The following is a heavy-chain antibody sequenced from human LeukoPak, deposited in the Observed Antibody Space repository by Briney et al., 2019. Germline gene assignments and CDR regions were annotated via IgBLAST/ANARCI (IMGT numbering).Heavy chain of an antibody. D-gene: IGHD2-15*01. V-gene: IGHV3-23*01. CDR2: ISGGGGST. CDR3: AKGRCSGGSCYGRGFDY. J-gene: IGHJ4*02. CDR1: GLTFNSYA. Sequence: PGGSLRLSCAASGLTFNSYAMSWVRQAPGKGLEWVSAISGGGGSTYYADSVTGRFTISRDNSKNTLYLQMNSLRAEDTAVYYCAKGRCSGGSCYGRGFDYWGQGTLV.